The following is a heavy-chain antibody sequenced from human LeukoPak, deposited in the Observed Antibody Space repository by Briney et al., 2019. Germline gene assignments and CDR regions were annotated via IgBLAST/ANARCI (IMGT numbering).Heavy chain of an antibody. CDR2: INHSGST. D-gene: IGHD2-2*01. CDR3: ARGVVVVPAAHFDY. V-gene: IGHV4-34*01. Sequence: SETLSLTCAVYGGSFSGYYWSWIRQPPGKGLEWIGEINHSGSTNYNPSLKSRVTISVDTSKNQFSLKPSSVTAADTAVYYCARGVVVVPAAHFDYWGQGTLVTVSS. J-gene: IGHJ4*02. CDR1: GGSFSGYY.